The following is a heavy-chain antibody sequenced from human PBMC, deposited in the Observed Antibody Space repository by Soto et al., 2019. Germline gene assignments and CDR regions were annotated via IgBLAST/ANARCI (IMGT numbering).Heavy chain of an antibody. CDR2: INHSGST. V-gene: IGHV4-34*01. CDR3: ARGARFNRYYWYFDL. D-gene: IGHD3-3*01. CDR1: GGSFSGYY. J-gene: IGHJ2*01. Sequence: QVQLQQWGAGLLKPSETLSLTCAVYGGSFSGYYWSWIRQPPGKGLEWIGEINHSGSTNYNPSLKRRVTISVDTSKNQFSLKLSSVTAADTAVYYCARGARFNRYYWYFDLWGRGTLVTVSS.